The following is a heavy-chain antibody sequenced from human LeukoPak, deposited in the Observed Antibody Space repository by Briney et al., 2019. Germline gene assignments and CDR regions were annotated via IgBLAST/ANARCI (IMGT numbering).Heavy chain of an antibody. CDR1: GGSISSYY. CDR3: ARGVSGWYHFDY. J-gene: IGHJ4*02. CDR2: IYYSGST. Sequence: SETLSLTCTVSGGSISSYYWSWIRQPPGKGLEWIGYIYYSGSTNYNPSLKSRVTISVDTSKNQFSLKLSSVTAADTAVYYCARGVSGWYHFDYWGQGTLVTVPS. D-gene: IGHD6-19*01. V-gene: IGHV4-59*01.